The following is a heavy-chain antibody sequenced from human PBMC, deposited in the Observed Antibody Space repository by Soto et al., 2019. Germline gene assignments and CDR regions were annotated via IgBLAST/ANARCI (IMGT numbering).Heavy chain of an antibody. CDR1: GGSVSNSNYY. CDR3: VSQRTSVLTQAYFDY. D-gene: IGHD2-8*01. Sequence: SETLSLTCTVSGGSVSNSNYYWGWIRRSPGKGLEWIGSVYYRGRSYSKSSVKSRVTISVDTSKNQFSLNLNSVTASDTAVYFCVSQRTSVLTQAYFDYWGPGALVTVSS. V-gene: IGHV4-39*01. CDR2: VYYRGRS. J-gene: IGHJ4*02.